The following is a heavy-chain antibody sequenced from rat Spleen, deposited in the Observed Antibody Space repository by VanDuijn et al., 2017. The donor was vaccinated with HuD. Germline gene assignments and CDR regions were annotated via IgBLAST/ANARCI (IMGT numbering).Heavy chain of an antibody. J-gene: IGHJ3*01. V-gene: IGHV5-29*01. Sequence: EVQLVESGGGLVQPGRSLKLSCAASGFTFRDYGMAWVRQTPTKGLEWVATISYGDSSGHSSTYYRDSVKGRFTISRDNAKSTLYLQMNSLRSEDTATYYCTRGHTMGMTNWFAYWGQGTLVTVSS. CDR2: ISYGDSSGHSST. CDR1: GFTFRDYG. D-gene: IGHD1-7*01. CDR3: TRGHTMGMTNWFAY.